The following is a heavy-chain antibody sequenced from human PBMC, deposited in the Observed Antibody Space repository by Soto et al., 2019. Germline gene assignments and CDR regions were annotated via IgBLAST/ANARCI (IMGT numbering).Heavy chain of an antibody. CDR2: IIPIFGTA. CDR1: GSTFSSYA. CDR3: AVGYCSGGSCYRYFDY. Sequence: ASVKVSCKASGSTFSSYAISWVRQAPGQGLEWMGGIIPIFGTANYAQKFQGRVTITADESTSTAYMELSSLRSEDTAVYYCAVGYCSGGSCYRYFDYWGQGTLVTVSS. J-gene: IGHJ4*02. D-gene: IGHD2-15*01. V-gene: IGHV1-69*13.